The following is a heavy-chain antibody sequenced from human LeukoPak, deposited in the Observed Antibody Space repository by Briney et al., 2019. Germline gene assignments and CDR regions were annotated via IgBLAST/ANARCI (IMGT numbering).Heavy chain of an antibody. CDR1: GLTFSRYW. CDR3: VRDNYGVDY. J-gene: IGHJ4*02. V-gene: IGHV3-74*01. Sequence: GGSLRLSCAASGLTFSRYWMQWVRQAAGKGLVWVSHINSDGSSTSYADFVQGRFTISRDNAKNTLYLQMNSLRVEDTAMYYCVRDNYGVDYWGQGTLVTVSS. CDR2: INSDGSST. D-gene: IGHD4-17*01.